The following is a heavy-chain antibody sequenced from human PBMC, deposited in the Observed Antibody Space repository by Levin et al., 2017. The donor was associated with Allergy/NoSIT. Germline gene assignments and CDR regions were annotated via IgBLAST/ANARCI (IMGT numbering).Heavy chain of an antibody. V-gene: IGHV3-69-1*01. CDR1: GFTFSDWD. CDR2: LTTSSGTS. Sequence: AGGSLRLSCEASGFTFSDWDMNWVRQAPGKGLEWLSFLTTSSGTSLYADSVKGRFTVSRDNARSSLYLQMNSLRADDTAIYYCTRDPGGDEDFDYWGQGTLVTVSS. D-gene: IGHD3-16*01. J-gene: IGHJ4*02. CDR3: TRDPGGDEDFDY.